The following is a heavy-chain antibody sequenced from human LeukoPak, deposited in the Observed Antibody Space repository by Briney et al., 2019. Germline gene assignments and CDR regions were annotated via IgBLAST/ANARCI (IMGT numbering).Heavy chain of an antibody. V-gene: IGHV4-4*07. J-gene: IGHJ5*02. Sequence: SETLSLTCNVSGVSISSFYWRWIRQPARKGLEWVGRIYTSGKANYNPCLKSRVTLSVDTSTNEFSLKLSSVTAADTALYYCARVGLYGEYTSWGQGTLLTVSS. CDR1: GVSISSFY. D-gene: IGHD4-17*01. CDR3: ARVGLYGEYTS. CDR2: IYTSGKA.